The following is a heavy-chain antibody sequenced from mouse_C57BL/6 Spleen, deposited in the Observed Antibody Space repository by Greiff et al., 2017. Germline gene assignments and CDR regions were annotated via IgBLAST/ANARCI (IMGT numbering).Heavy chain of an antibody. D-gene: IGHD2-5*01. CDR1: GFTFSDYY. J-gene: IGHJ4*01. Sequence: DVKLVESEGGLVQPGSSMKLSCTASGFTFSDYYMAWVRQVPEKGLEWVANINYDGSSTYYLDSLKSRFIISRDNAKNILYLQMSSLKSEDTATYYCARDQGYSNYVGAMDYWGQGTSVTVSS. V-gene: IGHV5-16*01. CDR2: INYDGSST. CDR3: ARDQGYSNYVGAMDY.